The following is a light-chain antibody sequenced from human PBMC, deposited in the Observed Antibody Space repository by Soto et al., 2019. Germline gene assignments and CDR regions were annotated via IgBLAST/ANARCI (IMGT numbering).Light chain of an antibody. CDR3: CSYAGSSTWV. V-gene: IGLV2-23*01. J-gene: IGLJ3*02. Sequence: QSVLTQPASVSGSPGQSITIYCTGTSSDVGRYNLVSWYQQHPGKAPKLMIYEGSKRPSGVSNRFSGSKSGNTASLTISGLQAEDEADYYCCSYAGSSTWVFGGGTKLTVL. CDR1: SSDVGRYNL. CDR2: EGS.